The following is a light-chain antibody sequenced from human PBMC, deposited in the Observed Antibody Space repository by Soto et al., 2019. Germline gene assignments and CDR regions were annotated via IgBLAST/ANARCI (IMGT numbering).Light chain of an antibody. V-gene: IGKV1D-12*01. J-gene: IGKJ4*01. CDR1: QNIRFW. CDR2: GAS. CDR3: QQSHSFPLT. Sequence: DIQMTQSPSFVSADIGDTVTTTSPASQNIRFWLAWYQKKPGKAPKSLIRGASSLQPGVPSRFSGSGSGTDFTLTITSLQPEDVATYYCQQSHSFPLTLGGGTKVDIK.